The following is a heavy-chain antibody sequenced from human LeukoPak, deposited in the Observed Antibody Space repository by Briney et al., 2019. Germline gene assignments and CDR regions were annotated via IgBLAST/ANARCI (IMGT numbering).Heavy chain of an antibody. CDR2: IYYSGST. Sequence: SETLSLTCTVSGGSISSGGYYWSWIRQHPGKGLEWIGYIYYSGSTYYNPSLKSRVTISVDTSKNQFSLKLSSVTAADTAVYYCTRARIPSGYDSGPYYFDYWGQGTLVTVSS. V-gene: IGHV4-31*03. CDR1: GGSISSGGYY. J-gene: IGHJ4*02. D-gene: IGHD5-12*01. CDR3: TRARIPSGYDSGPYYFDY.